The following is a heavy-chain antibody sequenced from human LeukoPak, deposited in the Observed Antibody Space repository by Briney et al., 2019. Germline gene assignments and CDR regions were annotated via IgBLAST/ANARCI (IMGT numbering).Heavy chain of an antibody. CDR2: IKEDGSDK. J-gene: IGHJ4*02. D-gene: IGHD3-22*01. Sequence: GGSLRHSCVGSGFTFEKYWINWVRQAPGKGLEWVANIKEDGSDKDYVDSVKGRFAISRDNARNSLFLQMNSLRVEDTAVYYCARTYYYDANRFYRHFDFWGQGSLVTVSS. CDR3: ARTYYYDANRFYRHFDF. V-gene: IGHV3-7*01. CDR1: GFTFEKYW.